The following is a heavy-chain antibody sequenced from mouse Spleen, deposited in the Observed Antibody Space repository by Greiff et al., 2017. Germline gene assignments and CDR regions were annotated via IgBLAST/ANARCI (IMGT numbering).Heavy chain of an antibody. V-gene: IGHV14-4*01. CDR1: GFNIQYVY. J-gene: IGHJ3*01. D-gene: IGHD2-1*01. CDR2: FDPENGDT. CDR3: TTEGVGNSSPWFAY. Sequence: QLQQSGAELVRPGASVKLFFTASGFNIQYVYIHWVKQRPEQGPEWIGWFDPENGDTEYASKFQGKATITADTSSNTAYDQLRSMTSEEAAVEYYTTEGVGNSSPWFAYWGQGTLVTVSA.